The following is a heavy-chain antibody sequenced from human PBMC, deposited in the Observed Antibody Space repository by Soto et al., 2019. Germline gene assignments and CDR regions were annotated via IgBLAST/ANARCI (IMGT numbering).Heavy chain of an antibody. D-gene: IGHD2-2*01. CDR2: MNSKTGNT. CDR1: GYTFTTYD. J-gene: IGHJ6*03. CDR3: ARSADGSASYYYYYYMDV. Sequence: QVQLVQSGAEVKKPGASVKVSCRASGYTFTTYDINWVRQAAGQGPEWMGWMNSKTGNTGYAEKCKGRVTMTRNTYRSTAYMELSGLRSDDTAVYYCARSADGSASYYYYYYMDVWGKGTTVTVSS. V-gene: IGHV1-8*01.